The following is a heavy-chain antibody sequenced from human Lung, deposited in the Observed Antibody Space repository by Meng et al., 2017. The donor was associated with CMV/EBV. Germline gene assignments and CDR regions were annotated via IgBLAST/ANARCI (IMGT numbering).Heavy chain of an antibody. CDR2: ISWDGGST. CDR1: GFTFDDHA. V-gene: IGHV3-43D*03. CDR3: AKATVSAAGFPHMDV. D-gene: IGHD6-13*01. J-gene: IGHJ6*02. Sequence: GGSLRLSXAASGFTFDDHAMHWVRQAPGKGLEWISLISWDGGSTYYADSVKGRFTTSRDNSENSPYLQINSLRVEDTAVYYCAKATVSAAGFPHMDVWGQGTTVTVSS.